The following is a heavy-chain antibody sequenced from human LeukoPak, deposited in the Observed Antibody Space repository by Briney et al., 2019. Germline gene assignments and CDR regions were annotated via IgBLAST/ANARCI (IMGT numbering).Heavy chain of an antibody. CDR2: ISYDGSNK. D-gene: IGHD2-2*01. J-gene: IGHJ4*02. CDR3: AKSRWDIVVVPAASYFDY. Sequence: PGRSLRLSCAASGSTFSSYGMHWVRQAPGKGLEWVAVISYDGSNKYYADSVKGRFTISRDNSKNTLYLQMNSLRAEDTAVYYCAKSRWDIVVVPAASYFDYWGQGTLVTVSS. V-gene: IGHV3-30*18. CDR1: GSTFSSYG.